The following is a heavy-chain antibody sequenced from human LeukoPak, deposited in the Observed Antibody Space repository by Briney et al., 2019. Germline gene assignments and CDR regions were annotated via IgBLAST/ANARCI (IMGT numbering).Heavy chain of an antibody. CDR1: GFTVSSNY. D-gene: IGHD3-10*01. V-gene: IGHV3-66*01. J-gene: IGHJ3*02. CDR2: IYSGGST. CDR3: ARDLDGSGRDI. Sequence: GGSLRLSCAASGFTVSSNYMSWVRQAPGKGLEWVSVIYSGGSTYYADSVKGRFTIPRDNSKNTLYLQMNSLRAEDTAVYYCARDLDGSGRDIWGQGTMVTVSS.